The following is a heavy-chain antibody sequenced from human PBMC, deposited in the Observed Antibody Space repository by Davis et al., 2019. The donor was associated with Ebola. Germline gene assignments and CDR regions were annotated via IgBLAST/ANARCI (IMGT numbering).Heavy chain of an antibody. Sequence: GESLKIFCAASGFTFSSYAMSWVRQAPGKGLEWVSAISGSGGSTYYADSVKGQFTISRDNSKNTLYLQMNSLRAEDTAVYYCAKVRSYDAFDIWGQGTMVTVSS. CDR3: AKVRSYDAFDI. V-gene: IGHV3-23*01. J-gene: IGHJ3*02. CDR1: GFTFSSYA. CDR2: ISGSGGST.